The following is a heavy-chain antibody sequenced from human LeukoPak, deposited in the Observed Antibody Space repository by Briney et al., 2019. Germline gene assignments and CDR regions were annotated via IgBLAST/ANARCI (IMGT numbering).Heavy chain of an antibody. V-gene: IGHV3-23*01. D-gene: IGHD2-2*01. Sequence: GGSLRLSCAASGFTFSSYAMSWVRQAPGKGLEWVSAISGSGGSTYYADSVKGRFTISRDNSKNTLYLQMNSLRAEDTAVYYCAKMGGYCSSTSCYSWYYFDYWGQGTLVTVSS. CDR1: GFTFSSYA. CDR3: AKMGGYCSSTSCYSWYYFDY. J-gene: IGHJ4*02. CDR2: ISGSGGST.